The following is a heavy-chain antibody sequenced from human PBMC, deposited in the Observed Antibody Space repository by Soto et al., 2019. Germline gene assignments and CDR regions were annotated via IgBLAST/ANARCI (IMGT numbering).Heavy chain of an antibody. CDR3: ARYYYDSSGYYFG. D-gene: IGHD3-22*01. CDR2: IYSGGST. CDR1: GFTVSSNY. J-gene: IGHJ4*02. V-gene: IGHV3-53*01. Sequence: GGSLRLSCAASGFTVSSNYMSWVRQAPGKGLEWVSVIYSGGSTYYADSVKGRFTISRDNSKNTLYLQMNSRRAEDTAGYYCARYYYDSSGYYFGWGQGTLVTVSS.